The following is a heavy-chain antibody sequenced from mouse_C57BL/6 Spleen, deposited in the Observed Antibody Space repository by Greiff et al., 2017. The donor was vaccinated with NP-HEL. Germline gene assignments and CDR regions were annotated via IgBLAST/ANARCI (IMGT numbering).Heavy chain of an antibody. D-gene: IGHD2-1*01. CDR2: IDPEDGET. Sequence: EVQLVESGAELVKPGASVKLSCTASGFNIKDYYLHWVKQRTKQGLEWIGRIDPEDGETKYAPKFQGKATITADTSSNTAYLQLSSLTSEDTAVYYCASGNYRVVYFDYWGQGTTLTVSS. CDR1: GFNIKDYY. J-gene: IGHJ2*01. V-gene: IGHV14-2*01. CDR3: ASGNYRVVYFDY.